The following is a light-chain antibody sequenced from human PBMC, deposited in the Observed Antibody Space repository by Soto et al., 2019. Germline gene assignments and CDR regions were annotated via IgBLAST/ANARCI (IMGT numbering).Light chain of an antibody. CDR1: QTISSL. V-gene: IGKV1-5*03. Sequence: DFQITQSPSSLSGSVGDRVTITCRASQTISSLLAWYQQKPGKAPKLLIYKASTLKSGVPSRFSGSGSGTEFTLTIRSLQPDDFATYYCQLYNNNLGQGGKVDIK. CDR2: KAS. J-gene: IGKJ2*01. CDR3: QLYNNN.